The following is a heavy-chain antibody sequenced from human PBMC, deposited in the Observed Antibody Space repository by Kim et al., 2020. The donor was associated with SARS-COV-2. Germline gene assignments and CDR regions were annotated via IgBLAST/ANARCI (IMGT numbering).Heavy chain of an antibody. J-gene: IGHJ4*02. CDR1: GFTFTSHT. D-gene: IGHD1-1*01. CDR2: ISGSGSST. V-gene: IGHV3-23*01. CDR3: AKINHAWNRFDF. Sequence: GGSLRLSCGASGFTFTSHTFSWVRQTTTKGLEWVSAISGSGSSTFYAASVRGRFTISRDNSNNTVFLQMKSLRAEDTAVYYCAKINHAWNRFDFWGQGT.